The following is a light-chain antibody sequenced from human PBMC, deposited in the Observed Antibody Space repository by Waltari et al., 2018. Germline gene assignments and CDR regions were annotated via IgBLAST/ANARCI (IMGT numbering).Light chain of an antibody. J-gene: IGLJ1*01. CDR3: AAWDDSLNGFV. Sequence: QSVLTQPPSASGTPGQRVTIPCSGRSSNIGSNTVNWYQQLPGTAPKLLIYHNNQRPSGVPDRFSGSKSGTSASLAISGLQSEVEADYYCAAWDDSLNGFVFGTGTKVTVL. CDR2: HNN. CDR1: SSNIGSNT. V-gene: IGLV1-44*01.